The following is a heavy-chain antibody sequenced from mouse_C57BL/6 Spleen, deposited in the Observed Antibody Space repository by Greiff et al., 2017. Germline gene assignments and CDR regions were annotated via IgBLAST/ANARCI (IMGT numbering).Heavy chain of an antibody. D-gene: IGHD1-1*01. V-gene: IGHV1-26*01. J-gene: IGHJ1*03. CDR1: GYTFTDYY. CDR3: SRGGSSPCGYFDV. Sequence: VQLQQSGPELVKPGASVKISCKASGYTFTDYYMNWVKQSHGKSLEWIGDINPNNGGTSYNEKFKGKATLTVDKSTSTAYMDLRSLTSEDSAVYYYSRGGSSPCGYFDVWGTGTTVTVSA. CDR2: INPNNGGT.